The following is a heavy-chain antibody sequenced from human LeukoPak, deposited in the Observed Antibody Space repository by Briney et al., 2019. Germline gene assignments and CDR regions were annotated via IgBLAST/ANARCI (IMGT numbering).Heavy chain of an antibody. CDR2: IYYSGST. CDR3: ARDRPTGYNWFDP. D-gene: IGHD3-10*01. Sequence: SETLSLTCTVSGGSISSYYWSWIRQPPGKGLEWIGYIYYSGSTNYNPSLKSRVTISVDTSKNQFSLKLSSVTAADTAVYYCARDRPTGYNWFDPWGQGTLVTVSS. CDR1: GGSISSYY. J-gene: IGHJ5*02. V-gene: IGHV4-59*12.